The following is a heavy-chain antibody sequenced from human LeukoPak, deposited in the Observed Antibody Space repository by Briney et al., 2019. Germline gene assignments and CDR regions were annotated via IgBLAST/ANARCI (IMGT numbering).Heavy chain of an antibody. J-gene: IGHJ4*02. D-gene: IGHD4-17*01. V-gene: IGHV4-38-2*02. Sequence: SETLSLTCTVSGYSISSGYYWGWIRQPPGKGLEWIGSIYHSGSTYYNPSLKSRVTISVDTSKNQFSLKLSSVTAADTAVYYCARTILDYGDSAIGYWGQGTLVTVSS. CDR3: ARTILDYGDSAIGY. CDR2: IYHSGST. CDR1: GYSISSGYY.